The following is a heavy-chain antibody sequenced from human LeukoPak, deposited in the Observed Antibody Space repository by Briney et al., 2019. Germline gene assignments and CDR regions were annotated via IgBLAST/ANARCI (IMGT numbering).Heavy chain of an antibody. CDR3: AKDPSSTDYYYYYYMDV. CDR2: IGYDGSNK. V-gene: IGHV3-30*02. CDR1: GFTFSSYG. Sequence: GGSLRLSCAASGFTFSSYGMHWVRQAPGKGLEWVAFIGYDGSNKYYADSMKGRFTISRDNSKNTLYLQMNSLRAEDTAVYYCAKDPSSTDYYYYYYMDVWGKGTTVTVSS. D-gene: IGHD6-13*01. J-gene: IGHJ6*03.